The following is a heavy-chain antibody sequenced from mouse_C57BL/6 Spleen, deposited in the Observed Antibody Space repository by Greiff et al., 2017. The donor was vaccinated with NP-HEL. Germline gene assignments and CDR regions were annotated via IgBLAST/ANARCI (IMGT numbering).Heavy chain of an antibody. V-gene: IGHV1-15*01. CDR3: TRVGYDYDWFAY. Sequence: VQLQQSGAELVRPGASVTLSCKASGYTFTDYEMHWVKQTPVHGLEWIGAIDPETGGTAYNQKFKGKAILTADKSSSTAYMELRSLTSEDSAVYYGTRVGYDYDWFAYWGQGTLVTVSA. D-gene: IGHD2-4*01. CDR2: IDPETGGT. CDR1: GYTFTDYE. J-gene: IGHJ3*01.